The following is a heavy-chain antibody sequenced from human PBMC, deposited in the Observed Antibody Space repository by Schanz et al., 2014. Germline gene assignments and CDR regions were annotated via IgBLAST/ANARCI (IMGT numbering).Heavy chain of an antibody. CDR2: ITRQGTT. CDR1: GFNFNTYA. Sequence: EVQLLESGGGLAQPGGSLRLACAASGFNFNTYAMNWVRQAPGRGLEWVSGITRQGTTYYADFVKGRFSISRDLSSNTLYLQMNSLRADDSAIYYCAKVAPAATYLDSWGLGTLVTVSS. J-gene: IGHJ4*02. CDR3: AKVAPAATYLDS. D-gene: IGHD2-2*01. V-gene: IGHV3-23*01.